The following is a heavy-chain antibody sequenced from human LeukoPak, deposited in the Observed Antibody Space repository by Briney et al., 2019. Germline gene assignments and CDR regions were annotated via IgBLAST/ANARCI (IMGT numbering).Heavy chain of an antibody. Sequence: SETLSLTCAVSGYSISSGYYWGWIRQPPGKGLEWIGSIYHSGSTYYNPSLKSRVTISVDTSKNQFSLKLSSVTAADTAVYYCARVSYDSSGYYPWGQGTLVTVSS. J-gene: IGHJ5*02. CDR1: GYSISSGYY. V-gene: IGHV4-38-2*01. CDR2: IYHSGST. CDR3: ARVSYDSSGYYP. D-gene: IGHD3-22*01.